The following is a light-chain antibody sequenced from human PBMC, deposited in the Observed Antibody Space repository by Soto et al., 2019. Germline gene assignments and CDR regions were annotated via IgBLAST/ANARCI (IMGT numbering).Light chain of an antibody. CDR2: GAS. J-gene: IGKJ1*01. V-gene: IGKV3-15*01. Sequence: EIVMTQSPATLSVSPGERATLSGRASQSVSSNLAWYQQKPGQAPRLLIYGASTRAIGFPARFSGSGSGTEFTLTISSLQSEDFAVYYCQQYNNWPRTFGQGTKVEIK. CDR3: QQYNNWPRT. CDR1: QSVSSN.